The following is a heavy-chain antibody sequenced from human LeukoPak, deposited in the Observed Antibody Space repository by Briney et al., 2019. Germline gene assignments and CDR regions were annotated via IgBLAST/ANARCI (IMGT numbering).Heavy chain of an antibody. Sequence: GGSLRLSCAASGFTFSTYGMHWVRQAPGKGPEWVAVISYDGSNKYYGDSVRGRFTISRDNSKNTLYLQMNSLRAEDTAVYYCARDVMPAAGNNYYYMDVWGKGTTVTVSS. CDR3: ARDVMPAAGNNYYYMDV. V-gene: IGHV3-30*04. CDR1: GFTFSTYG. J-gene: IGHJ6*03. CDR2: ISYDGSNK. D-gene: IGHD6-13*01.